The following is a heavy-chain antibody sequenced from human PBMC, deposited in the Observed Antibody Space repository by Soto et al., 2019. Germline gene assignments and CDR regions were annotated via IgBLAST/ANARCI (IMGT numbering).Heavy chain of an antibody. J-gene: IGHJ4*02. CDR2: MNPNSGKS. CDR1: GYTFSSYE. CDR3: VRGSVAGTIDH. Sequence: GASVKVSCKASGYTFSSYEIYWVRQASGQGLEWMGWMNPNSGKSGYAQKFEGRVTMTRNTAISTSYMELSSLRSEDTAVYYCVRGSVAGTIDHWGQGTLVTVSS. V-gene: IGHV1-8*01. D-gene: IGHD1-1*01.